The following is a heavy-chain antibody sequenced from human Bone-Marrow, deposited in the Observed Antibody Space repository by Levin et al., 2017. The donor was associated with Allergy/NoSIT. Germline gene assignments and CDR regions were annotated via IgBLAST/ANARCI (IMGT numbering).Heavy chain of an antibody. Sequence: PTASVKVSCKASGYIFTDDYIHWVRQAPGQGPEWLGWINPKSGGTHYAQKFQGRVTMTRDTSITTAYLELTSLRSDDTAVYYCARDGIRAAFRAFDHWGQGTQVTVSS. D-gene: IGHD6-13*01. CDR3: ARDGIRAAFRAFDH. CDR2: INPKSGGT. CDR1: GYIFTDDY. V-gene: IGHV1-2*02. J-gene: IGHJ4*02.